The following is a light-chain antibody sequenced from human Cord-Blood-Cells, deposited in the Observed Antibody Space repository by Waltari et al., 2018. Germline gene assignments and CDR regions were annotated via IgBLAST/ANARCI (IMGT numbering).Light chain of an antibody. J-gene: IGLJ3*02. V-gene: IGLV2-23*02. CDR3: CSYAGSSSWV. CDR2: EVS. CDR1: SSDVGSYNL. Sequence: QSALTQPASVSGSPGQSITISCTGTSSDVGSYNLVSWYQQHPGKAPKLMIYEVSQRPSGVFNRFSGSKSGNTASLTISGLQAEDEADYYCCSYAGSSSWVFGGGTKLTVL.